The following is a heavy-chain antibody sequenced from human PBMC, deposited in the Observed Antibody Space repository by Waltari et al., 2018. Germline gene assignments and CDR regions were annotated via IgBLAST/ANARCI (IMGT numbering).Heavy chain of an antibody. CDR1: GFSLSTNGMY. CDR3: ARSSGYQMYFDH. V-gene: IGHV2-70*04. CDR2: IDWEDDK. J-gene: IGHJ4*02. D-gene: IGHD3-22*01. Sequence: QVTLKESGPALVRPTQTLTLTCTFSGFSLSTNGMYVSWIRQPPGKALEWLARIDWEDDKFYNISLKTRLVISKDTSKNQVVLTMTNMDPVDTATFYCARSSGYQMYFDHWGQGMPVTVSS.